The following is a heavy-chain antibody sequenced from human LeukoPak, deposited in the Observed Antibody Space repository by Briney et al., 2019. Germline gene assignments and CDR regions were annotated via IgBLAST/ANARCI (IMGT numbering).Heavy chain of an antibody. CDR1: GFTFSDYY. V-gene: IGHV3-11*01. CDR2: ISSSGSTI. J-gene: IGHJ6*02. Sequence: GGSLRLSCAASGFTFSDYYMSWIRQAPGKGLEWVSYISSSGSTIYYADSVKGRFTISRDNAKNSLYLQMNSLRAEDTAVYYCARHPRQSSSWYDGVYYYGMDVWGQGTTVTVSS. CDR3: ARHPRQSSSWYDGVYYYGMDV. D-gene: IGHD6-13*01.